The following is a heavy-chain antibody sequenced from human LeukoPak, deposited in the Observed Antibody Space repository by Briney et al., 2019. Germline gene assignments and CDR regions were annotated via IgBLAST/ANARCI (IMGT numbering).Heavy chain of an antibody. D-gene: IGHD2-21*01. V-gene: IGHV3-7*01. J-gene: IGHJ4*02. CDR3: ARDVAYSAFVY. CDR2: IRPDGSEG. Sequence: PGRSLRLSCTTSGITFSNSWMSWVRQAPGKGLEWVATIRPDGSEGNYADSVRGRFTISRDNSKNSFYLQMSSLRAEDTGVFYCARDVAYSAFVYWGGGTLVSVPS. CDR1: GITFSNSW.